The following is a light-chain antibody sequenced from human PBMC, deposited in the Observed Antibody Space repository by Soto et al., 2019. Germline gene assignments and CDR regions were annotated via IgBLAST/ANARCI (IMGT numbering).Light chain of an antibody. J-gene: IGLJ2*01. CDR1: SSNIGAGYD. CDR2: GNS. V-gene: IGLV1-40*01. CDR3: QSYDSSLSGYVV. Sequence: QSVLTQPPSVSGAPGQRVTISCTGSSSNIGAGYDVHWYQPLPGTAPKLLIYGNSNRPSGVPDRISGSKSGTSASLAITGLQAEDEAEYYCQSYDSSLSGYVVFGGGTKLTVL.